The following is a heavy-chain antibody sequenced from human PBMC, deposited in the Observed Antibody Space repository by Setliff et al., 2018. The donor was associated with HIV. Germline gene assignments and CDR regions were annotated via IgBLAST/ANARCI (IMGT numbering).Heavy chain of an antibody. V-gene: IGHV4-31*03. D-gene: IGHD6-13*01. CDR2: IYYSGST. CDR1: GGSISSGGYY. J-gene: IGHJ6*03. Sequence: PSETLSLTCTVSGGSISSGGYYWSWIRQHPGKGLEWIGYIYYSGSTYYNPSLKSRVTMSRDTSKNQVSLRLSSVTAADTGVYYCARHKDPPGSRWIFYYYYMDLWGGGTTVTVSS. CDR3: ARHKDPPGSRWIFYYYYMDL.